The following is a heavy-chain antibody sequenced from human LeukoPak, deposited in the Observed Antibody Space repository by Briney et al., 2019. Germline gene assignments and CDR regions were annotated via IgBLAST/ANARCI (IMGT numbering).Heavy chain of an antibody. CDR3: ASRTYYYGSGNRIFDY. J-gene: IGHJ4*02. Sequence: PSQTLSLTCTVSGGSISSGDYYWSWIRQPPGKGLEWIGYIYYSGSTYYSPSLKSRVTISVDTSKNQFSLKLSSVTAADTAVYYCASRTYYYGSGNRIFDYWGQGTLVTVSS. V-gene: IGHV4-30-4*01. D-gene: IGHD3-10*01. CDR2: IYYSGST. CDR1: GGSISSGDYY.